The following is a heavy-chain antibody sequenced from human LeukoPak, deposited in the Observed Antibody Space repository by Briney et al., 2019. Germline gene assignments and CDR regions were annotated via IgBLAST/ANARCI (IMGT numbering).Heavy chain of an antibody. CDR1: GYTFSNDD. V-gene: IGHV1-8*02. D-gene: IGHD3-3*02. CDR3: ARGSILNWFDS. Sequence: GASVKVSCKASGYTFSNDDFNWVRQATGQGLEWVGWMHPNSGNTGYAQKFQGRVTMTRNTSISTAYMELSSLRSEDTAVYYCARGSILNWFDSWGRGTLVSDSS. CDR2: MHPNSGNT. J-gene: IGHJ5*01.